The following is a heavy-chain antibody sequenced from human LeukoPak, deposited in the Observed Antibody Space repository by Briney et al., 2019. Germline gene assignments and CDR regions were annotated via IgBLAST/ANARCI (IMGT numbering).Heavy chain of an antibody. V-gene: IGHV4-59*01. CDR2: IYYSGST. J-gene: IGHJ5*02. Sequence: PSETLFLTCTVSGGSISSYYWSWIRQPPGKGLEWIGYIYYSGSTNCNPSLKSRVTISVDTSKNQFSLTLSSVPAADTAVYYCARDLVVDSSSWGWFDPWGQGTLVTVSS. CDR1: GGSISSYY. D-gene: IGHD6-13*01. CDR3: ARDLVVDSSSWGWFDP.